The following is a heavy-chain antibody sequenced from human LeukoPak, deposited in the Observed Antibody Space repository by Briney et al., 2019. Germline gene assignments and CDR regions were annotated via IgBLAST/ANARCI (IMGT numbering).Heavy chain of an antibody. D-gene: IGHD5-12*01. Sequence: AETLSLTCTVSGGTFSGYDRSWIRQPPGKGLEWIWYIYYSGNTNYNPSLKSRVTISVDTSKNKLYLKVSSVTAADTAVYYCARPHSGYDFRAFDIWGPGTMVTVSS. CDR3: ARPHSGYDFRAFDI. V-gene: IGHV4-59*08. J-gene: IGHJ3*02. CDR1: GGTFSGYD. CDR2: IYYSGNT.